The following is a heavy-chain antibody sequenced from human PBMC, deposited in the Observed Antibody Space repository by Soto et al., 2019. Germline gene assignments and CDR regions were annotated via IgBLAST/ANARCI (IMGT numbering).Heavy chain of an antibody. CDR1: GLTFSPYW. Sequence: GGSLRLSCEGFGLTFSPYWMTWARQAPGKGLEWVASIKEDGSVKNYADSVKGRFTVSRDNVKRAMFLQMTSVRADDTAVYFCARDVSSEYASILDVWGRGARVTVSS. J-gene: IGHJ4*02. D-gene: IGHD3-3*01. V-gene: IGHV3-7*03. CDR3: ARDVSSEYASILDV. CDR2: IKEDGSVK.